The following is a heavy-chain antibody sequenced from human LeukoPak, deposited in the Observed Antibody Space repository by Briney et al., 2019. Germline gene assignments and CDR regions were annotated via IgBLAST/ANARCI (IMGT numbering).Heavy chain of an antibody. J-gene: IGHJ4*02. CDR1: GYTFTSYA. V-gene: IGHV1-3*03. CDR2: INAGNGNT. Sequence: GASVKVSCKASGYTFTSYAMHWVRQAPGQRLEWMGWINAGNGNTKYSQESQGRVTITRDTSASTAYMELSSLRSEDMAVYYCARGQSGYPFDYWGQGTLVTVSS. CDR3: ARGQSGYPFDY. D-gene: IGHD3-3*01.